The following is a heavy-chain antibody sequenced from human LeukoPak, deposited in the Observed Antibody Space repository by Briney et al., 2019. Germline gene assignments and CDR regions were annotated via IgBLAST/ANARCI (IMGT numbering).Heavy chain of an antibody. J-gene: IGHJ5*02. CDR3: AKPYSSSGLFWFDP. V-gene: IGHV3-30*02. CDR1: GFTFSSYG. CDR2: IRYDGSNK. Sequence: GGSLRLSCAASGFTFSSYGMHWVRQAPGKGLEWVAFIRYDGSNKYYAGSVKGRFTISRDNSKNTLYLQMNSLRAEDTAVYYCAKPYSSSGLFWFDPWGQGTLVTVSS. D-gene: IGHD6-6*01.